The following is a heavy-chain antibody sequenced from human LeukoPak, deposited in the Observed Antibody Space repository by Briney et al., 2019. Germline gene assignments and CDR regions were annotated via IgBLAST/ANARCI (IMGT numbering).Heavy chain of an antibody. J-gene: IGHJ4*02. CDR1: GFTFSSYE. D-gene: IGHD6-13*01. CDR3: ARARIAAPLLDY. Sequence: GGSLRLSCAASGFTFSSYEMNWVRQTPGKGLEWVSYISDHGKSRNYVDSVKGRFAISRDNAKNSLYLQMNSLRVEDTAVYFCARARIAAPLLDYWGQGSLVTVSS. CDR2: ISDHGKSR. V-gene: IGHV3-48*03.